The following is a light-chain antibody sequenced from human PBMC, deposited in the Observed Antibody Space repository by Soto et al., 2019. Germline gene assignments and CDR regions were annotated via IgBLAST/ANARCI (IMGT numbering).Light chain of an antibody. J-gene: IGKJ1*01. CDR2: DAS. Sequence: EIVLTQSPGTLSLSPGERATLSWRASRSVSSYLAWYQQKPGQAPRLLIYDASNRATGIPARFSGSGSGTDFTLTISSLEPEDFAVYYCQQRSNWPRPFGQGTKV. V-gene: IGKV3-11*01. CDR1: RSVSSY. CDR3: QQRSNWPRP.